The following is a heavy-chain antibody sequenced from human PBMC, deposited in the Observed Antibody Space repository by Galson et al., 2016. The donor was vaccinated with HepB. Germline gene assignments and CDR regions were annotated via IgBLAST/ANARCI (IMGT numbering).Heavy chain of an antibody. CDR2: IKQDGSEK. V-gene: IGHV3-7*03. D-gene: IGHD2-2*01. CDR3: ARERFCSSATCYVGDAFHI. J-gene: IGHJ3*02. CDR1: GLTSSTYY. Sequence: SLRLSCAATGLTSSTYYMTWVRQPPGNGLEWVAGIKQDGSEKYYVDSVKGRFTISRDNAKNSLYVQMDSLRAEDTAVYFCARERFCSSATCYVGDAFHIAGQGTMVTVSS.